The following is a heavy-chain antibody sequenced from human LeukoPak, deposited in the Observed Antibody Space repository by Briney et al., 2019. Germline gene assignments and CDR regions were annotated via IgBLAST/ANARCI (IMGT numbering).Heavy chain of an antibody. CDR3: ARVFDS. Sequence: SETLSLTCAVSGGSISNYYWSWIRQPAGKALEWIGRIYASGITHVPPSLRSRLTLSIDTSKNQFSLKLTSVTAADTAVYYCARVFDSWGQGTLVTVSS. J-gene: IGHJ4*02. CDR1: GGSISNYY. V-gene: IGHV4-4*07. CDR2: IYASGIT.